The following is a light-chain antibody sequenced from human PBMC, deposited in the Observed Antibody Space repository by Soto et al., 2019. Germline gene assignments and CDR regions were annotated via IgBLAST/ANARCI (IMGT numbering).Light chain of an antibody. J-gene: IGKJ1*01. V-gene: IGKV2-28*01. CDR3: MQALQTRT. Sequence: EIVMTQSPLSLPVTPGEPASISCRSSQSLLYSNGYNYLEWYLQKPGQSPQLLTYLGSNRPSGVPDRFSGSGSGTDCTLKISRVEAGDVVIYYCMQALQTRTFGQGTKVEIK. CDR2: LGS. CDR1: QSLLYSNGYNY.